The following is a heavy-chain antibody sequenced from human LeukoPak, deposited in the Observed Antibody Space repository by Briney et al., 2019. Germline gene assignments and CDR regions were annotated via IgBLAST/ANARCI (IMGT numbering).Heavy chain of an antibody. J-gene: IGHJ4*02. CDR2: ISGSGDNT. Sequence: QPGGSLRLSCAASGFTFSNYAMSWVRQAPGKGLEWVSAISGSGDNTYYADSVKGRFTISRDNAKNSLYLQMNSLRAEDTAVYYCARAYSSGYSSSWYLDVAGGTCDYWGQGTLVTVSS. V-gene: IGHV3-23*01. CDR3: ARAYSSGYSSSWYLDVAGGTCDY. D-gene: IGHD6-13*01. CDR1: GFTFSNYA.